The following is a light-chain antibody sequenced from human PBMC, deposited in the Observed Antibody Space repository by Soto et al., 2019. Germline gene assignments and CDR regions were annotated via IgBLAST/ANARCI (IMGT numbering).Light chain of an antibody. Sequence: DIHLTQSPSTLSASVVDRATISCLASQTISHWLSWYQQKPGKAPKLLIFDASKLETGVPSRFSGSGSGTEFTLTITGLHPDDFATYFCQQYNTYWTFGQGTKVDIK. CDR1: QTISHW. V-gene: IGKV1-5*01. J-gene: IGKJ1*01. CDR3: QQYNTYWT. CDR2: DAS.